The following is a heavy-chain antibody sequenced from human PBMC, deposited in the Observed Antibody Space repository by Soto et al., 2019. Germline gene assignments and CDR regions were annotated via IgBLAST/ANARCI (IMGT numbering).Heavy chain of an antibody. J-gene: IGHJ4*02. D-gene: IGHD1-26*01. CDR3: ARTRSGSYYSVFNY. CDR2: IYRSGTT. Sequence: LSLTCVVSNFSISSGYYWGWIRQSPGKGLEWIASIYRSGTTSYNPSLKSRVTISVDPSKNQFSLMLTAVTAADTAVYYCARTRSGSYYSVFNYWGRGSLVTV. CDR1: NFSISSGYY. V-gene: IGHV4-38-2*01.